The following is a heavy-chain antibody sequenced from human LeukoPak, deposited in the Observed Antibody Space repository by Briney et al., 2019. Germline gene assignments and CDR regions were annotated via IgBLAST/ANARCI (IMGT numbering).Heavy chain of an antibody. CDR2: ISSSGSTI. V-gene: IGHV3-11*04. CDR1: GFTFSDYY. D-gene: IGHD3-22*01. J-gene: IGHJ6*02. CDR3: AKHAYYYDSSGYYYLAYYYYGMDV. Sequence: GGSLRLSCAASGFTFSDYYMSWIRQAPGKGLEWVSYISSSGSTIYYADSVKGRFTISRDNAKNSLYLQMNSLRAEDTAVYYCAKHAYYYDSSGYYYLAYYYYGMDVWGQGTTVTVSS.